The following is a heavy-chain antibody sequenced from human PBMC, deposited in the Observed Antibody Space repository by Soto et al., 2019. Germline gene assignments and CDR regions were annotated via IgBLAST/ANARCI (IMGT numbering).Heavy chain of an antibody. CDR1: GGSISSSSYY. Sequence: SETLSLTCTVSGGSISSSSYYWGWIRQPPGKGLEWIGSIYYSGSTYYNPSLKSRVTISVDTSKNQFSLKLSSVTAADTAVYYCARFYGDYRQGWFDPWGQGTLVTVSS. J-gene: IGHJ5*02. D-gene: IGHD4-17*01. CDR3: ARFYGDYRQGWFDP. V-gene: IGHV4-39*01. CDR2: IYYSGST.